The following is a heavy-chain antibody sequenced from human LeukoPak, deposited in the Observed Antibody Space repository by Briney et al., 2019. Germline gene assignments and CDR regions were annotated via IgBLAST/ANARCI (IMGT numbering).Heavy chain of an antibody. CDR2: IDKTTYPT. V-gene: IGHV3-23*05. Sequence: VQRGGSLRLSCAASEFIFSDYAMGWVRQAPGKGLEWVSTIDKTTYPTFYADSVKGRFTISRDNSQNTLYLQMNGLRTEDTAVYFCAKFEGATIPGWFNDYWGQGILVTVSS. D-gene: IGHD6-19*01. CDR1: EFIFSDYA. J-gene: IGHJ4*02. CDR3: AKFEGATIPGWFNDY.